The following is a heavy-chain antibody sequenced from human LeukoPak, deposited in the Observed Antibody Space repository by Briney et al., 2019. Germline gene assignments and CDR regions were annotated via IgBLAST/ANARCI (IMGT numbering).Heavy chain of an antibody. D-gene: IGHD1-7*01. Sequence: PSETLSLTCTVSGGSITSSDNYWGWIRQPPGKGLEWIGSINYSASTYYNPSLKSRVTISVDTSKNQFSLKLSSVTAADTAVYYCASRSNQNWNYDYWGQGTLVTVSS. CDR1: GGSITSSDNY. CDR2: INYSAST. CDR3: ASRSNQNWNYDY. V-gene: IGHV4-39*07. J-gene: IGHJ4*02.